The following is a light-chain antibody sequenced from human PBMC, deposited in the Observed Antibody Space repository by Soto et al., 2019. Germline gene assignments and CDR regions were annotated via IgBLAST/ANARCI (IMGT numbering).Light chain of an antibody. CDR3: QQRGNWPGIT. Sequence: EIVLTQSPATLSLSPGERATLSCRASQSVSSYLAWYQQKPGQAPRLLIYDAYNRATGIPARFSGSGSGTDFTLTISSLEPEDFAVYYCQQRGNWPGITFGQGTRLEIK. CDR1: QSVSSY. V-gene: IGKV3-11*01. J-gene: IGKJ5*01. CDR2: DAY.